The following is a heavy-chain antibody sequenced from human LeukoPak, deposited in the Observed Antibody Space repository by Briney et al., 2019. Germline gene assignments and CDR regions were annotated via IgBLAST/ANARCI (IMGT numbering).Heavy chain of an antibody. J-gene: IGHJ3*02. Sequence: PGGSLRLSCAASGFTFSSYSMNWVRQAPGKGLEWVSYISSSSSTIYYADSVKGRFTISRDNAKNSLYLQMNSLRDEDTAVYYCVREPRGPDYAFDIWGQGTMVTVSS. CDR1: GFTFSSYS. CDR3: VREPRGPDYAFDI. V-gene: IGHV3-48*02. CDR2: ISSSSSTI. D-gene: IGHD5-12*01.